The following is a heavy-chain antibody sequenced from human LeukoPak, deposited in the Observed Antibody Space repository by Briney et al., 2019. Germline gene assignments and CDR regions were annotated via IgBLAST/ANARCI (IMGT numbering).Heavy chain of an antibody. CDR3: AKPDKTDYADY. CDR1: GFTFSSYG. V-gene: IGHV3-23*01. Sequence: GGSLRLSCAASGFTFSSYGMNWVRQAPGKGLEWVSAISGSGGNTYYADSVKGRFTISRDNSKNTLYLQMNSLRAEDTALYYCAKPDKTDYADYWGQGTLVTVSS. D-gene: IGHD1-14*01. CDR2: ISGSGGNT. J-gene: IGHJ4*02.